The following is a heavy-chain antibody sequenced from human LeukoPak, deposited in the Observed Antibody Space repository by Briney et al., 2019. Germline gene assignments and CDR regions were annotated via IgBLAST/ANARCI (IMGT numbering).Heavy chain of an antibody. CDR3: ARVVYFPDDMTTVTTESHYFDY. D-gene: IGHD4-17*01. Sequence: PEGSLRLSCEASGLTFSSHAMNWIRQPPGKGLEWIGEINHSGSTNYNPSLKSRVTISVDTSKNQFSLKLSSVTAADTAVYYCARVVYFPDDMTTVTTESHYFDYWGQGTLVTVSS. V-gene: IGHV4-34*01. J-gene: IGHJ4*02. CDR2: INHSGST. CDR1: GLTFSSHA.